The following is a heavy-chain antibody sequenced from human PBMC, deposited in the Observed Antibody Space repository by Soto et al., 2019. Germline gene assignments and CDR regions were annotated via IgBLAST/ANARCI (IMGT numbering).Heavy chain of an antibody. J-gene: IGHJ3*02. CDR2: INPSGGST. V-gene: IGHV1-46*03. CDR1: GYTFTSYY. CDR3: ARPLRFSEWSHADDAFDI. D-gene: IGHD3-3*01. Sequence: ASVKVSCKASGYTFTSYYMHWVRQAPGQGLEWMGIINPSGGSTSYAQKFQGRVTMTRDTSTSTVYMELSSLRSEDTAVYYCARPLRFSEWSHADDAFDIWGQGTMVTVSS.